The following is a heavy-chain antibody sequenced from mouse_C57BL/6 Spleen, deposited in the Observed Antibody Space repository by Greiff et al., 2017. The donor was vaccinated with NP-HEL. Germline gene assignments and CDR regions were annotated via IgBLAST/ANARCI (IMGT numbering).Heavy chain of an antibody. Sequence: EVKLVESGGGLVKPGGSLKLSCAASGFTFSSYAMSWVRQTPEKRLEWVATISDGGSYTYYPDNVKGRFTISRDNAKNNLYLQMSHLKSEDTAMYYCERALWDYYAMDYWGQGTSVTVSS. D-gene: IGHD6-1*01. J-gene: IGHJ4*01. CDR3: ERALWDYYAMDY. V-gene: IGHV5-4*03. CDR2: ISDGGSYT. CDR1: GFTFSSYA.